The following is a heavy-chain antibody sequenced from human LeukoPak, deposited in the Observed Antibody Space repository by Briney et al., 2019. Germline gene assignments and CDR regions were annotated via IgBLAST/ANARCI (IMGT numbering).Heavy chain of an antibody. CDR3: ARDWWCSSSWYYGMDV. CDR1: GFTFSDYY. CDR2: ISSSGSTI. Sequence: GGSLRLSCAASGFTFSDYYMSWIRQAPGKGLEWVSYISSSGSTIYYADSVKGRFTISRDNAKNSLYLQMNSLRAEDTAVYYCARDWWCSSSWYYGMDVWGQGTTVTVSS. D-gene: IGHD6-13*01. J-gene: IGHJ6*02. V-gene: IGHV3-11*01.